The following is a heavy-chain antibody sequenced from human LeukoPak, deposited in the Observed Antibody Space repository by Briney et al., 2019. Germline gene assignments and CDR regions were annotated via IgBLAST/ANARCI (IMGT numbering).Heavy chain of an antibody. CDR3: AKSSPPPINY. J-gene: IGHJ4*02. V-gene: IGHV3-23*01. D-gene: IGHD1-14*01. Sequence: GGSLRLSCAASGFTFSSYAMSWVRQSPGKGREWVSAFSGSGGITYYADSVKGRFTISRDNSKNTVYLQMNSLRAEDTAVYYCAKSSPPPINYWGQGTLVTVSS. CDR1: GFTFSSYA. CDR2: FSGSGGIT.